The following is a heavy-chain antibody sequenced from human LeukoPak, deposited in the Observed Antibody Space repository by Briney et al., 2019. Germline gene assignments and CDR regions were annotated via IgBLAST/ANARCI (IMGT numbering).Heavy chain of an antibody. CDR2: IYYSGRT. CDR1: GGSISSYY. CDR3: ARSITSSWYGDFQH. V-gene: IGHV4-59*01. D-gene: IGHD6-13*01. J-gene: IGHJ1*01. Sequence: PSETLSLTCTVSGGSISSYYWSWIRQPPGKGLEWIAYIYYSGRTNYNPSLKSRVTISVDTSKNQFSLKLSSVTAADTAVYYCARSITSSWYGDFQHWGQGTLVSVSS.